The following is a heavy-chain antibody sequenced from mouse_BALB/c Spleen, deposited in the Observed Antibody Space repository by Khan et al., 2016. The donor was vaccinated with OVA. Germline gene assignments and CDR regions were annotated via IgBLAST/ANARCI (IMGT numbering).Heavy chain of an antibody. CDR3: VREGGAWFPY. CDR2: IYPGNNNT. Sequence: VQLQQSGAELARPGASVKLSCKASGYTFTDYNINWVKQRTGQGLEWIGEIYPGNNNTYYNEKFKGKATLTADKSSSTAYMQLSSLTSEDSAVYFCVREGGAWFPYWGQGTLVTVSA. V-gene: IGHV1-77*01. CDR1: GYTFTDYN. J-gene: IGHJ3*01.